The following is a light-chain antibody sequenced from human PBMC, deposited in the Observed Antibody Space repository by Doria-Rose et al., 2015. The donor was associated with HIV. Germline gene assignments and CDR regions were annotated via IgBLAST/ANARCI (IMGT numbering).Light chain of an antibody. Sequence: TQYPCTLSLSPGERATLSCRASQRFSSTYLARYQQKPGQAPSLLNYDGSTRATGIPDRFSASGSGTDFTLTINRLEPEDFALYYCHQYGTSWTFGQGTKVEI. J-gene: IGKJ1*01. V-gene: IGKV3-20*01. CDR1: QRFSSTY. CDR2: DGS. CDR3: HQYGTSWT.